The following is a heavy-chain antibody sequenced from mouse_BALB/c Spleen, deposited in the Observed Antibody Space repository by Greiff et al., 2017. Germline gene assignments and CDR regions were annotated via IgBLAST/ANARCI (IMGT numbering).Heavy chain of an antibody. Sequence: EVQGVESGGGLVKPGGSLKLSCAASGFTFSSYSMSWVRQTPEKRLEWVATISRGGSYTYYPDSVKGRFTISRDNAKNTLYLQMSSLRSEDTAMYYCARQGGRGAMDYWGQGTSVTVSS. J-gene: IGHJ4*01. CDR3: ARQGGRGAMDY. CDR2: ISRGGSYT. D-gene: IGHD3-3*01. V-gene: IGHV5-9-3*01. CDR1: GFTFSSYS.